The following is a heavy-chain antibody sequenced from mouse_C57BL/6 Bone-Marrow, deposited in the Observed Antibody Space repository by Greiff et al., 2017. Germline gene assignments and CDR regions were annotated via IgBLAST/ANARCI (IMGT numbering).Heavy chain of an antibody. Sequence: VQLQQSGPELVKPGVSVKIPCKASGYTFTDYNMDWVKQSHGKSLEWIGDINPNNGGTIYNQKFKGKATLTVDKSSSTAYMELRSLTSEDTAVYYCARRRWLLRDFDYWGQGTTLTVSS. CDR1: GYTFTDYN. CDR2: INPNNGGT. V-gene: IGHV1-18*01. J-gene: IGHJ2*01. CDR3: ARRRWLLRDFDY. D-gene: IGHD2-3*01.